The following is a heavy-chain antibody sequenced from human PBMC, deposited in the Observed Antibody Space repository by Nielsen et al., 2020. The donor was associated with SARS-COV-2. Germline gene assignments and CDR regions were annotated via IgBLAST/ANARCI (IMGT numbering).Heavy chain of an antibody. CDR3: ARDSIPWGDSSSWYVGWFDP. Sequence: SVKVSCKASGGSFSNYAISWVRQAPGQGLEWMGGIIPIFGTANYAQKFQGRVTITADESTSTAYMELSSLRSEDTAVYYCARDSIPWGDSSSWYVGWFDPWGQGTLVTVSS. D-gene: IGHD6-13*01. CDR1: GGSFSNYA. CDR2: IIPIFGTA. J-gene: IGHJ5*02. V-gene: IGHV1-69*13.